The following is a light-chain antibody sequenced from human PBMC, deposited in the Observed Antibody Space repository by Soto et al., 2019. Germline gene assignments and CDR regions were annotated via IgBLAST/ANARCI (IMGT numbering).Light chain of an antibody. CDR2: DNY. CDR3: GTWDSNLSNGVV. V-gene: IGLV1-51*01. J-gene: IGLJ2*01. Sequence: QSVLTQPPSVSAAPGQRVTIFCSGSSSTIGNNYVSWYQQLPGTAPILLIYDNYQRPSGIPDRFSGSKSGTSATLVITGVQTGDEADYYCGTWDSNLSNGVVFGGGTKLTVL. CDR1: SSTIGNNY.